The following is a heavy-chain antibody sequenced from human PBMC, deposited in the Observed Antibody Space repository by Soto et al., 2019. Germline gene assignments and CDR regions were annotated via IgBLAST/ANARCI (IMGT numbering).Heavy chain of an antibody. CDR1: GYNFTNYW. V-gene: IGHV5-51*01. CDR3: AGGGVRGVVTRTRDYYGMDV. Sequence: GESLKISCKGSGYNFTNYWIGWVRQMPGKGLESMGIIYPGDSDTRYSPSFQGQVTISADKSIGTAYLQWSSLKASDTAMYYCAGGGVRGVVTRTRDYYGMDVWGQGTTVTVSS. D-gene: IGHD3-10*01. J-gene: IGHJ6*02. CDR2: IYPGDSDT.